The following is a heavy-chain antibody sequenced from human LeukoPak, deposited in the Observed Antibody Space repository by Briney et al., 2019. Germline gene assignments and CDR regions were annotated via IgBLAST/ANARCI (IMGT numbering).Heavy chain of an antibody. Sequence: SETLSLTCTVSGGSISTYYWSWIRQPPGKGLEWIAYIDYSASTNYNPSLKSRVTISVDTSKNQFSLKLSSVTAADTAVYYCARDRSGSSWFRSFDYWGQGTLVTVSS. CDR1: GGSISTYY. V-gene: IGHV4-59*01. D-gene: IGHD6-13*01. CDR3: ARDRSGSSWFRSFDY. J-gene: IGHJ4*02. CDR2: IDYSAST.